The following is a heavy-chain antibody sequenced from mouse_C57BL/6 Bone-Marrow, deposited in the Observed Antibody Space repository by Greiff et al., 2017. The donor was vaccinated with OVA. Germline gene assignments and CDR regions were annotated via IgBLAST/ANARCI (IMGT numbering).Heavy chain of an antibody. CDR1: GYTFTDYY. CDR2: INPNNGGT. V-gene: IGHV1-26*01. J-gene: IGHJ3*01. Sequence: VQLQQSGPELVKPGASVKISCKASGYTFTDYYMNWVKQSHGKSLEWIGDINPNNGGTSYNQKFKGKATLTVDKSSSTAYMELRSLTSEDSAVYYCARGDLFFAYWGQGTLVTVSA. CDR3: ARGDLFFAY.